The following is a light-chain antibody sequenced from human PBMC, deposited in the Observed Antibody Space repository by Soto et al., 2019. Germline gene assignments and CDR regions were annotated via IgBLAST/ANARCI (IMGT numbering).Light chain of an antibody. J-gene: IGKJ4*01. CDR3: QKYNSAPPLT. Sequence: DIQMTQSPSSLSASVGDRVTITCRASQGISNYLAWYQQKPGKVPKLLIYAASTLQSGVPSRFSGSGSGTDFTLTISSLQPEDVAAYYCQKYNSAPPLTFGGGTKVEIK. CDR1: QGISNY. V-gene: IGKV1-27*01. CDR2: AAS.